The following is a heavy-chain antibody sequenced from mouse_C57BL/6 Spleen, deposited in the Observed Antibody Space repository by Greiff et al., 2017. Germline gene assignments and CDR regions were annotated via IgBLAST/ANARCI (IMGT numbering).Heavy chain of an antibody. CDR2: INPSNGGT. J-gene: IGHJ3*01. CDR3: ATYYSNYVGFAY. CDR1: GYTFTSYW. Sequence: QVQLKQPGTELVKPGASVKLSCKASGYTFTSYWMHWVKQRPGQGLEWIGNINPSNGGTNYNEKFKSKATLTVDTSSSTAYMQLSSLTSEDSAVYDCATYYSNYVGFAYWGQGTLVTVAA. V-gene: IGHV1-53*01. D-gene: IGHD2-5*01.